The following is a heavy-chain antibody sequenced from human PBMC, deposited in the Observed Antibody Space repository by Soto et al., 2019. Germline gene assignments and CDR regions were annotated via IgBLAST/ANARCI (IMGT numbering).Heavy chain of an antibody. V-gene: IGHV3-21*01. J-gene: IGHJ4*02. D-gene: IGHD3-10*01. CDR1: GFTFINYS. Sequence: VQLVESGGGLVKPGGSLRLSCAASGFTFINYSMNWVRQAPGKGLEWVSSITSRGTYIYYADSVKGRFTISRDNAKNSLFLQMNSLRAEDTAVYYCATAPTNFFGSGSHLDYWGQGTLVTVSP. CDR3: ATAPTNFFGSGSHLDY. CDR2: ITSRGTYI.